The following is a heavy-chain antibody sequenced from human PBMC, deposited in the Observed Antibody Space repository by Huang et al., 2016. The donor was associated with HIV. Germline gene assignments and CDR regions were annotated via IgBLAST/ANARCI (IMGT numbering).Heavy chain of an antibody. J-gene: IGHJ4*02. Sequence: QVQLQQWGAGLLKPSETLSLTCAVYGGSFSAYDWMWIRPPPGKGLEWIGEINHSGSTNYNPSLKGRVTISVDTSKNQFSLKLTAVTAADTAVYYCASKPTYDSSGYSAVDFWGQGTRVTVSS. CDR1: GGSFSAYD. V-gene: IGHV4-34*01. CDR2: INHSGST. CDR3: ASKPTYDSSGYSAVDF. D-gene: IGHD3-22*01.